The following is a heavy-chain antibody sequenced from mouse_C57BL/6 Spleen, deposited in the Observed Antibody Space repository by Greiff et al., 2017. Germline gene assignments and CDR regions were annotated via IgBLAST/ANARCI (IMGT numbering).Heavy chain of an antibody. CDR3: TSSYYDSYYFDY. D-gene: IGHD2-4*01. CDR1: GFNIKDYY. Sequence: EVQLQQSGAELVRPGASVKLSCTASGFNIKDYYMHWVKQRPEQGLEWIGRIDPADGDSAYAPKFQGKATMTEDKSSNTAYLQLSSLTSEDTAVYYCTSSYYDSYYFDYWGQGTTRTVSS. V-gene: IGHV14-1*01. CDR2: IDPADGDS. J-gene: IGHJ2*01.